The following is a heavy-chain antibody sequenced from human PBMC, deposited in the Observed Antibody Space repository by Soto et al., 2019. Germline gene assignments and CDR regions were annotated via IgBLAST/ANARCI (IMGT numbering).Heavy chain of an antibody. V-gene: IGHV3-30*18. J-gene: IGHJ6*01. Sequence: HPEGSLRLSCAASGFSFSSFGMHWVRQAPGKGLEWVAGLSFDGITKHYADSVKGRFTISRDNSKNTMYLQMNSLRPEDTSIYYCAKDGAWELLPAYGMDVWGPGTTVTVSS. D-gene: IGHD1-26*01. CDR3: AKDGAWELLPAYGMDV. CDR2: LSFDGITK. CDR1: GFSFSSFG.